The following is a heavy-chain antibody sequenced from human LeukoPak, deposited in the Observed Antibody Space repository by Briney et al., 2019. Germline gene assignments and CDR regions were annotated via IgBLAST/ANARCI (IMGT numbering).Heavy chain of an antibody. V-gene: IGHV3-30*04. CDR3: AKDDAWGRYKD. CDR1: GFTFRSYA. CDR2: IIYDGTNK. D-gene: IGHD3-16*01. J-gene: IGHJ1*01. Sequence: PGGSLRLSCAASGFTFRSYAMHWVRQAPGKGLEWVAGIIYDGTNKYQADSVKGRVTISRDNSKNTLSLQMNSLRGEDTAVYYCAKDDAWGRYKDWGQGTLVTVSS.